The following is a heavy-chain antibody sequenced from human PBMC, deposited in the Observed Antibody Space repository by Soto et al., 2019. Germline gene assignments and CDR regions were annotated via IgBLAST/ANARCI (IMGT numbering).Heavy chain of an antibody. J-gene: IGHJ6*02. CDR1: GGSFSGYY. CDR3: ARRKGGSYYYYYGMDV. V-gene: IGHV4-34*01. Sequence: SETLSLTCAVYGGSFSGYYWSWIRQPPGKGLGWIGEINHSGSTNYNPSLKSRVTVSVDTSKNQFSLKLSSVTAADTAVYYCARRKGGSYYYYYGMDVWGQGTTVNVS. CDR2: INHSGST. D-gene: IGHD2-15*01.